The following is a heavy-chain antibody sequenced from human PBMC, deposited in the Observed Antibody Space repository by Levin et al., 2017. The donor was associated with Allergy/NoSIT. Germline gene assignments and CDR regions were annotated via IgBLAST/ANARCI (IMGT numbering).Heavy chain of an antibody. D-gene: IGHD3-22*01. CDR2: IYWDDDK. J-gene: IGHJ4*02. V-gene: IGHV2-5*02. CDR1: GFSLSSRGVG. CDR3: AHSGYDSGGYYPPYFDY. Sequence: SGPTLVKPTQTLTLTCTFSGFSLSSRGVGVGWIRQPPGKALEWLAFIYWDDDKRYRPALKSRLTITKDTSKDQVVLTMTKMDPVDTATYYCAHSGYDSGGYYPPYFDYWGQGTLVTVSS.